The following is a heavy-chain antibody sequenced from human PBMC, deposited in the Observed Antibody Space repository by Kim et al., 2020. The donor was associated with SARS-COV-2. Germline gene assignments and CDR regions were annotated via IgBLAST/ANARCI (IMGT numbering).Heavy chain of an antibody. V-gene: IGHV3-23*01. CDR3: AKDRRTPRFGELGEFDY. D-gene: IGHD3-10*01. CDR1: GFTFSSYA. J-gene: IGHJ4*02. Sequence: GGSLRLSCAASGFTFSSYAMSWVRQAPGKGLNWVSAMSGSGGSTYYADSVKGRFTISRDNSKNTLYLQINSLRAEDTAVYYCAKDRRTPRFGELGEFDYWGQGTLVTVSS. CDR2: MSGSGGST.